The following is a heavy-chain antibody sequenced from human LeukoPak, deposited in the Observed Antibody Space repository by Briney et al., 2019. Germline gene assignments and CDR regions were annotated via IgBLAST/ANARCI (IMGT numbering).Heavy chain of an antibody. CDR3: AKDDCSSTSCYGGGYYFDY. Sequence: GGSLRLSCAASGLTFSSYSMNWVRQAPGKGLEWVSSISSSSSYIYYADSVKGRFTISRDNSKNTLYLQMNSLRAEDTAVYYCAKDDCSSTSCYGGGYYFDYWGQGTLVTVSS. CDR1: GLTFSSYS. V-gene: IGHV3-21*04. J-gene: IGHJ4*02. D-gene: IGHD2-2*01. CDR2: ISSSSSYI.